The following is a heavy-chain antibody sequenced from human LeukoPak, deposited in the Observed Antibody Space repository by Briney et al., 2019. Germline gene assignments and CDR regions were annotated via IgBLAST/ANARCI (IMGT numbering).Heavy chain of an antibody. CDR2: IYYSGRT. V-gene: IGHV4-39*01. CDR1: GGSISSSIYY. CDR3: ARHRSAVEMATTLFGY. J-gene: IGHJ4*02. Sequence: SETLTLTCTVSGGSISSSIYYWGWIRQPRGKGLEWIGSIYYSGRTYHNPSLKSRVTISVDTSKNQFSLKVRSVTAADTAVYYCARHRSAVEMATTLFGYWGQGTLVTVSS. D-gene: IGHD5-24*01.